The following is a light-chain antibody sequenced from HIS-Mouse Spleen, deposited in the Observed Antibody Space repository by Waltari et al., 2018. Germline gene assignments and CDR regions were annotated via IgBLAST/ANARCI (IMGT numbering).Light chain of an antibody. CDR3: CSYAGSYTGV. Sequence: QSALTQPRSVSGSPGQSVTISCTDTSSHVGGYNYVSWYQQHPGKAPKLMIYDVSKRPSGVPDRFSGSKSGNTASLTISGLQAEDEADYYCCSYAGSYTGVFGTGTKVTVL. CDR2: DVS. CDR1: SSHVGGYNY. J-gene: IGLJ1*01. V-gene: IGLV2-11*01.